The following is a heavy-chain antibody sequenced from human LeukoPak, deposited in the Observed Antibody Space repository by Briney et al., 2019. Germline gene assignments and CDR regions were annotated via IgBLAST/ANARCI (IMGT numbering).Heavy chain of an antibody. D-gene: IGHD5-18*01. CDR3: ARVVNSSRYYYYYYMDV. CDR1: GGSISSYY. Sequence: PSETLSLTCTVSGGSISSYYWSWIRQPPGKGLEWIGYIYYSGSTNYNPSLKSRVTISVDTSKNQFSLKLSSVTAADTAVYYCARVVNSSRYYYYYYMDVWGKGTTVTVSS. CDR2: IYYSGST. V-gene: IGHV4-59*01. J-gene: IGHJ6*03.